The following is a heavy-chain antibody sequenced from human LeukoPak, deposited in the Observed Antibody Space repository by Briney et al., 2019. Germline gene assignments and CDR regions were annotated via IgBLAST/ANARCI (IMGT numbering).Heavy chain of an antibody. CDR2: IRQDGNEK. D-gene: IGHD5-18*01. V-gene: IGHV3-7*01. Sequence: GGSLRLSCAASRFTFSHYWMSWVRQAPGKGLEWVANIRQDGNEKYYVDSLKGRFTISRDNAKDSLYLQMNNLRAEDTAVYYCARDSRIQLFSRKNYYYMDVWGKGTTVTVSS. J-gene: IGHJ6*03. CDR1: RFTFSHYW. CDR3: ARDSRIQLFSRKNYYYMDV.